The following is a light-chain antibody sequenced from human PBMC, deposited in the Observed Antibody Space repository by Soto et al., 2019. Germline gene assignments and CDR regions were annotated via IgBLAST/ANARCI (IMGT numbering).Light chain of an antibody. V-gene: IGLV4-69*01. CDR2: LNSDGSH. Sequence: QPVLTQSPSASASLGASVKLTCTLSSGHSSYAIAWHQQQLEKGPRYLMKLNSDGSHSKGDGIPDRFSGSSSGAERYLTISSLQSEDEADYYCQTWGTGTRGVFGGGTKLTVL. J-gene: IGLJ3*02. CDR1: SGHSSYA. CDR3: QTWGTGTRGV.